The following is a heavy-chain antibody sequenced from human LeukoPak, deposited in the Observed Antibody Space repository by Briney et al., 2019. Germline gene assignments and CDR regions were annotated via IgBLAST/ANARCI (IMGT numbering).Heavy chain of an antibody. J-gene: IGHJ4*02. D-gene: IGHD1-26*01. CDR1: GFTFSSYA. CDR2: ISGSGGST. Sequence: GSLRLSCAASGFTFSSYALSWVRQAPGKGLEWVSAISGSGGSTYYADSVKGRFTISRDNSKNKLYLQMNSLRVDDTAVYYCAPIGGCGSYPLDYWGQGPLVTVSS. V-gene: IGHV3-23*01. CDR3: APIGGCGSYPLDY.